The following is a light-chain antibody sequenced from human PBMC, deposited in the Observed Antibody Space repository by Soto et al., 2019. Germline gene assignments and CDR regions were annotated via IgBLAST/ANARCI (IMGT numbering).Light chain of an antibody. Sequence: LQMTPSPSSLSASVGEIVTLTCRPSQGISNSLAWYQQKPGKVPKLLIHGASTLQSGVPSRFSGSGSGTDFTLTISCLQSEDFATYYCQQYYSYPLTFGQGNKVDIK. V-gene: IGKV1-27*01. CDR2: GAS. CDR3: QQYYSYPLT. CDR1: QGISNS. J-gene: IGKJ1*01.